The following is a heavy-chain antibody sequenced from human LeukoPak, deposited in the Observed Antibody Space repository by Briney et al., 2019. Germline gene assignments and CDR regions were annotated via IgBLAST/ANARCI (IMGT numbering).Heavy chain of an antibody. CDR3: ARGGNYWPQWWFDP. CDR2: IYYSGST. Sequence: SETLSLTCTVSGGSISTYYWSWIRQPPGKGLEWIGYIYYSGSTNYNPSLKSRVTMSLDASKNQFSLELNSVTPADTAVYYCARGGNYWPQWWFDPWGRGTLVSVSS. V-gene: IGHV4-59*01. J-gene: IGHJ5*02. D-gene: IGHD1-26*01. CDR1: GGSISTYY.